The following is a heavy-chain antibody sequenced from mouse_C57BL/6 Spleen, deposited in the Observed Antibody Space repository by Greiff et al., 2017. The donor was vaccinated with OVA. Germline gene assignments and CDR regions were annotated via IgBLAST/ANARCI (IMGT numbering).Heavy chain of an antibody. V-gene: IGHV1-81*01. D-gene: IGHD2-4*01. CDR2: SYPRSGNT. Sequence: VQLQQSGAELARPGASVKLSCKASGYTCTSYGISWVKQRTGQGLEWIGESYPRSGNTYYNEKFKGKATLTADKSSSTAYMELRSLTSEDSAVYFCARDYDYEFAYWGQGTLVTVSA. J-gene: IGHJ3*01. CDR3: ARDYDYEFAY. CDR1: GYTCTSYG.